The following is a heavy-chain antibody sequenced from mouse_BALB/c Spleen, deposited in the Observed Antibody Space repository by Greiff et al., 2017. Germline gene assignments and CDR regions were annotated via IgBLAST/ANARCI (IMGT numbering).Heavy chain of an antibody. CDR2: INPSTGYT. J-gene: IGHJ4*01. Sequence: QVQLQQSGAELAKPGASVKMSCKASGYTFTSYWMHWVKQRPGQGLEWIGYINPSTGYTEYNQKFKDKATLTADKSSSTAYMQLSSLTSEDSAVYYCARRRSGNYDYDEDAMDYWGQGTSVTVSS. V-gene: IGHV1-7*01. CDR3: ARRRSGNYDYDEDAMDY. D-gene: IGHD2-4*01. CDR1: GYTFTSYW.